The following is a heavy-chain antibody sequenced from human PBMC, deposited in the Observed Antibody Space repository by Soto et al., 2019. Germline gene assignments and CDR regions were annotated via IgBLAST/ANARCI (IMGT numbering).Heavy chain of an antibody. Sequence: QVHLVESGGGVVQPGTSLRLSCVGSGFTFRSYVIHWVRQAPGKGLEWVALTSYDGSNKYYDYSVKGRFTISRDNSRNTVDLQMDSLRGEDTALYYCARWGTTGGLDVWGQGTLVSVSS. J-gene: IGHJ4*02. D-gene: IGHD3-16*01. CDR2: TSYDGSNK. CDR3: ARWGTTGGLDV. V-gene: IGHV3-30*19. CDR1: GFTFRSYV.